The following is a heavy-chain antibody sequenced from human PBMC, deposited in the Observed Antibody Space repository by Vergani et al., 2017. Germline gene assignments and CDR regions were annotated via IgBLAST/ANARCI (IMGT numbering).Heavy chain of an antibody. CDR1: GFTFSSYA. D-gene: IGHD3-22*01. V-gene: IGHV3-30-3*01. CDR3: ARTMIVVVIPAMAFDY. Sequence: QVQLVESGGGVVQPGRSLRLSCAASGFTFSSYAMHWVRQAPGKGLEWVAVISYDGSNKYYADSVKGRFTISRDNSKNTLYLQMNSLRAEDTAVYYCARTMIVVVIPAMAFDYWGQGTLVTVSS. CDR2: ISYDGSNK. J-gene: IGHJ4*02.